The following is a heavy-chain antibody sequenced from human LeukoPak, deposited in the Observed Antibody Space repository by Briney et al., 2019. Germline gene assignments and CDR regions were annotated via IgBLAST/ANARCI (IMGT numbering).Heavy chain of an antibody. CDR2: IPYDGSHK. V-gene: IGHV3-30*02. Sequence: GESLRLSCAVSGFSFSGYGMHWVRQAPGKGLEWVTFIPYDGSHKFYANSVKGRFTISRDNSKNTLYLQMNSLRAEDTAIYYCAKNGDRGAYCTGGTCYPYFYYYMDVWGKGTTVTI. J-gene: IGHJ6*03. CDR3: AKNGDRGAYCTGGTCYPYFYYYMDV. D-gene: IGHD2-15*01. CDR1: GFSFSGYG.